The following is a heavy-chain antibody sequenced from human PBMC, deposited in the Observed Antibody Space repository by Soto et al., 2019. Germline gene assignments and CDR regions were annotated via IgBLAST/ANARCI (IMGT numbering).Heavy chain of an antibody. V-gene: IGHV4-30-2*01. J-gene: IGHJ4*02. CDR1: GGSIRGGGYS. Sequence: SETLSVTCAVSGGSIRGGGYSWSWIKQPPGKGLEWIGDIYHSGSTNYNPSLKSRVTISVDTSKNQFSLKLSSVTAADTAVYYCARGFGSFEWPLDYWGQGTLVTVSS. D-gene: IGHD3-3*01. CDR2: IYHSGST. CDR3: ARGFGSFEWPLDY.